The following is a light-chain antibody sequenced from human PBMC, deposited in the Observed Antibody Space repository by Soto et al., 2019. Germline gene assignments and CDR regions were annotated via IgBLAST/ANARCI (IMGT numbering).Light chain of an antibody. Sequence: QSALTQPPSVSGAPGQRVTISCTGSSSNIWAGYDLHWYQQLPGTAPKLLIYGNSNRPSGVPDRFSGSKSGTSASLAITGLQAEDEADYYCQSYDSSLSAYVFGTGTKVTVL. CDR2: GNS. CDR1: SSNIWAGYD. CDR3: QSYDSSLSAYV. J-gene: IGLJ1*01. V-gene: IGLV1-40*01.